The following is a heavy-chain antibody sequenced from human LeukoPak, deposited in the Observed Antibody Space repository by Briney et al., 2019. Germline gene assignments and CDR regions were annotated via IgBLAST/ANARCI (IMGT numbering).Heavy chain of an antibody. Sequence: GGSLRLSCAASGFTFSSYAMSWVRQRPGKGLEWVSAISSSGGSTYYADSVKGRFTISKDNSKKTLYMEMNSLRAEDTAVYYCAKKANSGYYYAFDYWGQGTLVTVSS. CDR3: AKKANSGYYYAFDY. J-gene: IGHJ4*02. CDR2: ISSSGGST. V-gene: IGHV3-23*01. D-gene: IGHD3-22*01. CDR1: GFTFSSYA.